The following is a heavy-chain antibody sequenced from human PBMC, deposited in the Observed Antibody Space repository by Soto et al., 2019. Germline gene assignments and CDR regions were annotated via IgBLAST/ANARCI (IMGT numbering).Heavy chain of an antibody. J-gene: IGHJ6*02. V-gene: IGHV1-2*04. CDR2: ISPNSGGT. CDR1: GYTFTGYY. CDR3: ARTMVRGVIIMDYYGMDV. Sequence: AAVKVSCKASGYTFTGYYMHCVRQAPGQGLEWMGWISPNSGGTNYAQKFQGWVTMTRDTSISTAYMELSRLRSDDTAVYYCARTMVRGVIIMDYYGMDVWGQGTTVTVSS. D-gene: IGHD3-10*01.